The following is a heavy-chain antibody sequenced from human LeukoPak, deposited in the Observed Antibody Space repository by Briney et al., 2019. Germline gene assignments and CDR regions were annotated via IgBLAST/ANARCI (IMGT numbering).Heavy chain of an antibody. CDR3: ARVSRYRNWFDP. CDR2: ISGSSTI. Sequence: PGGSLRLSCAASGFTFSSYSMNWVRQAPGKGLEWVSYISGSSTIYYADSVKGRFTISRDNAKNSLYLQMNSLRAEDTAVYYCARVSRYRNWFDPWGQGTLVTVSS. J-gene: IGHJ5*02. V-gene: IGHV3-48*01. D-gene: IGHD3-16*02. CDR1: GFTFSSYS.